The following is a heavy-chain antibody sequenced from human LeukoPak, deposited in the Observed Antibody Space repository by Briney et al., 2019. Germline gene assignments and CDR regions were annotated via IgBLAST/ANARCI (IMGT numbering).Heavy chain of an antibody. CDR1: GFTFSSYC. V-gene: IGHV3-21*01. CDR3: AELGITMIGGV. Sequence: TGGSLRLSCAASGFTFSSYCMSWVRQAPGKGLEWVSSISSSSSYIYYADSVKGRFTISRDNAKNSLYLQMNSLRAEDTAVYYCAELGITMIGGVWGKGTTVTISS. CDR2: ISSSSSYI. J-gene: IGHJ6*04. D-gene: IGHD3-10*02.